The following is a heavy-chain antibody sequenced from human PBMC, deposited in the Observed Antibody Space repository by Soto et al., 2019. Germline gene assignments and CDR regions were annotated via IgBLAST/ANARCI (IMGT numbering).Heavy chain of an antibody. Sequence: GGSLRLSCAASGFTFSSYGMHWVRQAPGKGLEWVAVISYDGSNKYYADSVKGRFTISRDNSKNTLYLQMNSLRAEDTAVYYCAKGLNKVKIPLRFLEWLAGPMGFDPWGQGTLVTVSS. V-gene: IGHV3-30*18. CDR3: AKGLNKVKIPLRFLEWLAGPMGFDP. D-gene: IGHD3-3*01. CDR1: GFTFSSYG. J-gene: IGHJ5*02. CDR2: ISYDGSNK.